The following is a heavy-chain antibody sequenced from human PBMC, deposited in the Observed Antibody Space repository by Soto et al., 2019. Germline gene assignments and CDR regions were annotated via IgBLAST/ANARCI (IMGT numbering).Heavy chain of an antibody. CDR1: GFTFSKYA. J-gene: IGHJ4*02. D-gene: IGHD3-9*01. Sequence: GGSLRLSCAASGFTFSKYAMSWVRQAPGKGLEWVSGTSESGGTTYFADSVKGRFTISRDNSKNTLYLQMSSLRAEDTAVYYCAKDEGKALTGPLDGWGQGTLVNVAS. V-gene: IGHV3-23*01. CDR3: AKDEGKALTGPLDG. CDR2: TSESGGTT.